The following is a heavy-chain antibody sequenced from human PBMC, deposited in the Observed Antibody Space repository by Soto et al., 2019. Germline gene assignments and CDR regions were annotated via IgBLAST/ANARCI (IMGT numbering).Heavy chain of an antibody. D-gene: IGHD3-3*01. Sequence: QVQLQESGPGLVKPSETLSLTCTVSGGSISSYYWSWIRQPPGKGLEWIGYIYYSGSTNYNPSLKSRVTISVDTSKNQFSLKLSSVTAADTAVYYCARGPYYDFWSGRGYGMDVWGQGTTVTVSS. J-gene: IGHJ6*02. CDR1: GGSISSYY. CDR3: ARGPYYDFWSGRGYGMDV. V-gene: IGHV4-59*01. CDR2: IYYSGST.